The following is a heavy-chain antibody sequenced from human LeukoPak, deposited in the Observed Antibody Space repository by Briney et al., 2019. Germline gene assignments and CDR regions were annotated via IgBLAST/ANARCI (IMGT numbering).Heavy chain of an antibody. CDR2: IYTSGST. CDR1: GGSINSGSYY. D-gene: IGHD5-24*01. CDR3: ARDRPRGWLQFSGLYYYYYYMDV. J-gene: IGHJ6*03. V-gene: IGHV4-61*02. Sequence: SETLSLTCTVSGGSINSGSYYWSWIRQPAGKGLEWIGRIYTSGSTNYNPSLKSRVTISLDTSKNQFSLKLSSVTAADTAVYYCARDRPRGWLQFSGLYYYYYYMDVWGKGTTVTVSS.